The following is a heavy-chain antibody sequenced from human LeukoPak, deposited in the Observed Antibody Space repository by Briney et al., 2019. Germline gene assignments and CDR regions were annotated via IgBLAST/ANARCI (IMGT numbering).Heavy chain of an antibody. Sequence: GESLKISCKGSGYSFTSYWIGWVRPMPGKGLEWMGIIYPGDSDTRYSPSFQGQVTISADKSISTAYLQWSSLKASDTAMYYCASRYCSSTSCYPQFDYWGQGTLVTVSS. CDR2: IYPGDSDT. V-gene: IGHV5-51*01. CDR3: ASRYCSSTSCYPQFDY. J-gene: IGHJ4*02. CDR1: GYSFTSYW. D-gene: IGHD2-2*01.